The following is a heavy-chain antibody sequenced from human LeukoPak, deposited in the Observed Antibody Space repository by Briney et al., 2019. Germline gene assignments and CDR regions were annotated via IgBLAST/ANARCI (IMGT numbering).Heavy chain of an antibody. Sequence: GRSLRLSCAASGFTFDDYAMHWVRQAPGKGLEWVSGISWNSGSIGYADSVKGRFTISRDNAKNSLYLQTNSLRAEDTALYYCAKGHNWNDVGAFDIWGQGTMVTVSS. D-gene: IGHD1-20*01. CDR2: ISWNSGSI. CDR3: AKGHNWNDVGAFDI. V-gene: IGHV3-9*01. CDR1: GFTFDDYA. J-gene: IGHJ3*02.